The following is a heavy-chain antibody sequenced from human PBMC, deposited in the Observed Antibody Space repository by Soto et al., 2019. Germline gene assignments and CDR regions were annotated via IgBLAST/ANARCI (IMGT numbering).Heavy chain of an antibody. J-gene: IGHJ4*02. CDR2: ISAHNGNT. V-gene: IGHV1-18*01. CDR3: ARGRYGDY. Sequence: QVHLVQSGAEVKKPGASVKVSCKSSGYAFTTYGITWVRQAPGQGLEWMGWISAHNGNTNYAQKLQDRVTVTRDTSTSTAYMELRSLRSDDTAVYYCARGRYGDYWGQGALVSVSS. CDR1: GYAFTTYG. D-gene: IGHD1-1*01.